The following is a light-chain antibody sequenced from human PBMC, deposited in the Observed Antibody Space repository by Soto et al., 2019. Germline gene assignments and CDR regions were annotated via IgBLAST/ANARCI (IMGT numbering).Light chain of an antibody. CDR2: GAT. J-gene: IGKJ1*01. CDR1: QSVSTF. CDR3: QQYGSSPPT. Sequence: IVLTQSPATLSLSPGERATLSCRASQSVSTFLAWYQQKPGQAPRLLIHGATTRATGIPARFSGSGSGTEFTLTISSLQSEDFAVYYCQQYGSSPPTFGQGTKVDIK. V-gene: IGKV3-15*01.